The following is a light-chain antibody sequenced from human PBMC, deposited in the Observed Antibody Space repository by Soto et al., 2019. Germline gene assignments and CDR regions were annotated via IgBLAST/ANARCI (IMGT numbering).Light chain of an antibody. CDR3: AAWDEALNGHV. CDR1: SSNIGSST. Sequence: QSVLTQPPSASGTPGQRVTISCSGRSSNIGSSTVHWFQQLPGTAPKLLIHRSDQRPSGVPDRFSGSKSGTSASLAISGLQSEDEADYSCAAWDEALNGHVFGTVTKVTVL. J-gene: IGLJ1*01. CDR2: RSD. V-gene: IGLV1-44*01.